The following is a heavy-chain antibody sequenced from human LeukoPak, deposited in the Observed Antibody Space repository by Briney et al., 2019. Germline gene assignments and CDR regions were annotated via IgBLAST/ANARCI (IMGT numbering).Heavy chain of an antibody. CDR3: GTWGGHAFDI. V-gene: IGHV3-30*02. J-gene: IGHJ3*02. CDR1: GFTFSSYG. CDR2: IRYDGSNK. D-gene: IGHD3-16*01. Sequence: GGSLRLSCAASGFTFSSYGMHWVRQAPGKGLGWVAFIRYDGSNKYYADSVKGRFTISRDNSKNTLYLQMNSLRAEDTAVYYCGTWGGHAFDIWGQGTMVTVSS.